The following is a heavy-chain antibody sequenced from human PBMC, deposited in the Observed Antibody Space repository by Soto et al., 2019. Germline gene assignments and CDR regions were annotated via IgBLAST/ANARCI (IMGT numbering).Heavy chain of an antibody. CDR1: GFSLTTTGLG. J-gene: IGHJ6*02. D-gene: IGHD2-21*01. V-gene: IGHV2-5*01. CDR3: GRRRASYDYHGLDV. CDR2: VYWNEDR. Sequence: GSGPTLVNPTQTLTLTCTFSGFSLTTTGLGVGWIRQPPGKALEWLVVVYWNEDRRYSPSLKNRLTITKDTSKNQVVLTLTNVDPEDTATYYCGRRRASYDYHGLDVWGQGITVTVSS.